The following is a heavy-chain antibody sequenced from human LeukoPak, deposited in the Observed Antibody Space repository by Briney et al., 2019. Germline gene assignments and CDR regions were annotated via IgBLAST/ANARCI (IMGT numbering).Heavy chain of an antibody. D-gene: IGHD4-17*01. CDR3: ARDTAYGDYYFDY. J-gene: IGHJ4*02. V-gene: IGHV3-21*01. Sequence: GGYLRLSCAASGFTFSHYTMNWIRQAPGKGLEWFSSISSSSSYIYYADSVKGRFTISRDNAKNSLYLQMNSLRAEDTAVYYCARDTAYGDYYFDYWGQGTLVTVSS. CDR2: ISSSSSYI. CDR1: GFTFSHYT.